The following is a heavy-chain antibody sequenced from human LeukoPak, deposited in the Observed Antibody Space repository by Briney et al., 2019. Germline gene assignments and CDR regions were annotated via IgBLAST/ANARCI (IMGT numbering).Heavy chain of an antibody. Sequence: SETLSLTCTVSGGSISSYYWSWIRQPPGKGLEWIGYIYYSGSTNYNPSPKSRVTISVDTSKNQFSLKLSSVTAADTAVYYCAREGYGSGSYPFDPWGQGTLVTVSS. J-gene: IGHJ5*02. CDR3: AREGYGSGSYPFDP. D-gene: IGHD3-10*01. V-gene: IGHV4-59*01. CDR2: IYYSGST. CDR1: GGSISSYY.